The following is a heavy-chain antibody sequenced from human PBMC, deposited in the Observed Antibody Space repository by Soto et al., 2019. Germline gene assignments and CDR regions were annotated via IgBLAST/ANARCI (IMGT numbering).Heavy chain of an antibody. CDR3: AREKYYFGSGTLSGMDV. CDR2: IYYTGST. Sequence: LSLTCTVSGGSISSSYWSWIRQPPGKGLEWIGYIYYTGSTNYNPSLKSRVTISVDTSKNHFSLKLSSVTAADTAVYYCAREKYYFGSGTLSGMDVWGQGTTVTVSS. V-gene: IGHV4-59*01. D-gene: IGHD3-10*01. CDR1: GGSISSSY. J-gene: IGHJ6*02.